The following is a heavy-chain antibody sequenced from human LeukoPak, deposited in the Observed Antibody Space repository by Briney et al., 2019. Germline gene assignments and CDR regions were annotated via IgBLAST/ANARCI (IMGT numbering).Heavy chain of an antibody. CDR3: AIAEYYGSGSYYYFDY. D-gene: IGHD3-10*01. V-gene: IGHV4-4*07. J-gene: IGHJ4*02. CDR2: IYTSGST. CDR1: GVSISSYY. Sequence: SETLSLTCTVSGVSISSYYWSWIRQPAGKGLEWIGRIYTSGSTNYNPSLKSRVTISVDTSKNQFSLKLSSVTAADTAVYYCAIAEYYGSGSYYYFDYWGQGTLVTVSS.